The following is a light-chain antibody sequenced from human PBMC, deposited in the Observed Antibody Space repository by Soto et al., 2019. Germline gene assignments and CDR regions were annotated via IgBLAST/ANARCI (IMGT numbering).Light chain of an antibody. J-gene: IGLJ2*01. Sequence: QSVLTQPPSVSAAPGQTVTLSCSGSIYNIGNNYVSWFQQFPGTAPKLLIYDNYKRPSGIPDRFSGSKSGTSATLGITCLQIGDEVDYYWPTWDSSLSAAVFGGGTKLTVL. CDR1: IYNIGNNY. V-gene: IGLV1-51*01. CDR2: DNY. CDR3: PTWDSSLSAAV.